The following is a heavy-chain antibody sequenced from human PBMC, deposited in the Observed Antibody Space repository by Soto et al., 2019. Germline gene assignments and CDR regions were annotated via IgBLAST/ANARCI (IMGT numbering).Heavy chain of an antibody. Sequence: QVQLVQSGAEVKKPGSSVKVSCKASGGTFSSYAISWVRQAPGQGLEWMGGIIPIFGTANYAQKFQGRVKITADEAASTGYVGLRSRRSADTAVYWFARVGGGTNAFDIWGQGTMVTVSS. CDR1: GGTFSSYA. J-gene: IGHJ3*02. CDR2: IIPIFGTA. V-gene: IGHV1-69*12. CDR3: ARVGGGTNAFDI. D-gene: IGHD3-16*01.